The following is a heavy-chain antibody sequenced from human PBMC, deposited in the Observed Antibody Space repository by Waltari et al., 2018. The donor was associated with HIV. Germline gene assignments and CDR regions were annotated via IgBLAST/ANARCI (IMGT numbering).Heavy chain of an antibody. Sequence: QVQLQQWGAGLLKPLETLSLNCAVSGGSFRGYSWSWIRQSPGKGLEWIGEINHSGGTNSNPSLKSRVTMSIDTSKSQFSLKLSSVNAADTAVYFCARGSSGWRFDYWGQGTLVTVS. J-gene: IGHJ4*02. CDR2: INHSGGT. D-gene: IGHD6-19*01. CDR3: ARGSSGWRFDY. V-gene: IGHV4-34*01. CDR1: GGSFRGYS.